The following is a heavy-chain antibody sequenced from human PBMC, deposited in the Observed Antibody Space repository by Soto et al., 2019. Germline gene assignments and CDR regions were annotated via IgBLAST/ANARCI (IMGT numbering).Heavy chain of an antibody. J-gene: IGHJ4*02. D-gene: IGHD2-21*02. Sequence: GGSLRLSCAASGFTFSSYEMNWVRQAPGKGLEWVSYISSSGSTIYYADSVKGRFTISRDHAKNSLYLQMNSLRAEDTAVYYCARAPSYCGGDCYQPNVFDYWGQGTLVTVSS. CDR3: ARAPSYCGGDCYQPNVFDY. V-gene: IGHV3-48*03. CDR2: ISSSGSTI. CDR1: GFTFSSYE.